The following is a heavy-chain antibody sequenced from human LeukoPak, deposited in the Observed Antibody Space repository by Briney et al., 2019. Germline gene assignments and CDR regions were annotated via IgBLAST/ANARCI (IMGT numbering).Heavy chain of an antibody. D-gene: IGHD3-16*02. V-gene: IGHV3-23*01. CDR3: ARDIELST. Sequence: GGSLRLSCAASGFTFRDSAMSWVRQAPGKGLEWVSLISFSGDNTYYTDSVKGRFTISRDNSKDKLYLQMNILRAEDTAIYYCARDIELSTWGLGTMVTVSS. CDR1: GFTFRDSA. J-gene: IGHJ3*01. CDR2: ISFSGDNT.